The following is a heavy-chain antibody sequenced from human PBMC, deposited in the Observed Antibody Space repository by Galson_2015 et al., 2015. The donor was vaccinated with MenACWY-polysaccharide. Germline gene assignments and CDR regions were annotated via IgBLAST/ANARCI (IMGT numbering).Heavy chain of an antibody. CDR1: GFTFKNYW. CDR3: ARGLYGMDV. CDR2: IKKDGSEK. J-gene: IGHJ6*02. V-gene: IGHV3-7*01. Sequence: SLRLSCAVSGFTFKNYWMSWVRQAPGKGLEWVANIKKDGSEKYCVDSVKGRFTISRDNARSSLYLQMNGLRAEDTAVYYCARGLYGMDVLGQGTTVTVS.